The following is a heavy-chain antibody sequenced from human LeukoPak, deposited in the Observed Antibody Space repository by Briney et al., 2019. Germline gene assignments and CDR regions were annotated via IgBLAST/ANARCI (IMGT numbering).Heavy chain of an antibody. J-gene: IGHJ4*02. CDR1: GFTFSRHG. D-gene: IGHD3-22*01. V-gene: IGHV3-30*03. CDR3: ASNFYDVGGYYYRTPVQY. Sequence: GGSLRLSCAPSGFTFSRHGMHWVRQAPGEGLEWVAIISNDGSRKYYAHSVEGRFTISRDNSKNTLYLQMDSLRAEDTAVYYCASNFYDVGGYYYRTPVQYRGQGTPVTVSS. CDR2: ISNDGSRK.